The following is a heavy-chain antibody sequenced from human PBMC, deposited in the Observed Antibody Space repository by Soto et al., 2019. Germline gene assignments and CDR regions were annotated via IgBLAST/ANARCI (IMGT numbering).Heavy chain of an antibody. CDR3: ARDPRSIAAAAPFDY. V-gene: IGHV1-69*12. D-gene: IGHD6-13*01. CDR1: GGTFSSYA. J-gene: IGHJ4*02. CDR2: IIPIFGTA. Sequence: QVQLVQSGAEVKKPGSSVKVSCKASGGTFSSYAISWVRQAPGQGLGWMGGIIPIFGTANYAQKFQGRVTITADESTSTAYMELSSLRSEDTAVYYCARDPRSIAAAAPFDYWGQGTLVTVSS.